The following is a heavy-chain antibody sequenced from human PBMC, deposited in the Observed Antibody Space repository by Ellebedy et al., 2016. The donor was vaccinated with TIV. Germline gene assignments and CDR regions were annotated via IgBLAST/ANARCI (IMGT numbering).Heavy chain of an antibody. CDR1: GGSISSYY. CDR3: ARVAYYYDSSGYYYYYYYGMDV. Sequence: SETLSLXCTVSGGSISSYYWSWIRQPPGKGLEWIGYIYYSGSTNYNPSLKSRVTISVDTSKNQFSLKLSSVTAADTAVYYCARVAYYYDSSGYYYYYYYGMDVWGQGTTVTVSS. CDR2: IYYSGST. D-gene: IGHD3-22*01. J-gene: IGHJ6*02. V-gene: IGHV4-59*01.